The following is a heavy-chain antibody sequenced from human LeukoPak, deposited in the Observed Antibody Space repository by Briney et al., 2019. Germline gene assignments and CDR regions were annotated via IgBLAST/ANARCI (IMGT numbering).Heavy chain of an antibody. Sequence: GGSLRLSCTASGFIFSNYGFHWVRQAPGKGLEWVAVIWYDGSKQYYADSVKGRFTISRDSSKNTLYLQVKSLRAEDTAVYYCVIPPPRSSPGGGFAPWGQGTLVTVPS. D-gene: IGHD2-2*01. CDR1: GFIFSNYG. CDR2: IWYDGSKQ. J-gene: IGHJ5*02. V-gene: IGHV3-33*01. CDR3: VIPPPRSSPGGGFAP.